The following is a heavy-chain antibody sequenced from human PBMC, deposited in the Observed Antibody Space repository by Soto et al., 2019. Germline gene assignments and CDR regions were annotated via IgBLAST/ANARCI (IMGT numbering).Heavy chain of an antibody. CDR2: MSGSSSTT. CDR1: GLTFSNYA. J-gene: IGHJ4*02. D-gene: IGHD1-7*01. V-gene: IGHV3-23*01. Sequence: GGSLRLSCATSGLTFSNYAMSWVRQAPGGGLEWVSSMSGSSSTTYYADSVRGRFTISRDRSKNTLYLQMSSLRAEGTALYYCAKNQERELPRVIDFWGQGTLVTVSS. CDR3: AKNQERELPRVIDF.